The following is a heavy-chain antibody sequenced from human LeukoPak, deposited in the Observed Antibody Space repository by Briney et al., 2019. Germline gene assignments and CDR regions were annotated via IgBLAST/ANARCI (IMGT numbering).Heavy chain of an antibody. V-gene: IGHV3-53*01. Sequence: GGSLRLSCAASGFTFNTYSMNWVRQAPGKGLEWVSVIYSGGSTYYADSVKGRFTISRDNSKNTLYLQMNSLRAEDTAVYYCARDRVQYYDILTGYSYWGQGTLVTVSS. CDR1: GFTFNTYS. D-gene: IGHD3-9*01. CDR2: IYSGGST. CDR3: ARDRVQYYDILTGYSY. J-gene: IGHJ4*02.